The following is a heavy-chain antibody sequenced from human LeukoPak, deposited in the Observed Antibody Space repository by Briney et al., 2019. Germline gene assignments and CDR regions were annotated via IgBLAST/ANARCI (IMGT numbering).Heavy chain of an antibody. CDR3: ASRFGELLPDY. CDR1: GGSISSGDYY. J-gene: IGHJ4*02. D-gene: IGHD3-10*01. Sequence: SETLSLTCTVSGGSISSGDYYWSWIRQPPGKGLEWIGYIYYSGSTYYNPSLKSRVTISVDTSKNQFSLKLSSVTTADTAVYYCASRFGELLPDYWGQGTLVTGSS. CDR2: IYYSGST. V-gene: IGHV4-30-4*01.